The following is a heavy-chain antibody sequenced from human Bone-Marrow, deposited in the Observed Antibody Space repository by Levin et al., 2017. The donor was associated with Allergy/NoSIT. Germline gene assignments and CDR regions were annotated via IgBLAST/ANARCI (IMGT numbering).Heavy chain of an antibody. V-gene: IGHV4-39*01. CDR2: IHYSGST. J-gene: IGHJ4*02. CDR1: GDSISSSYYY. CDR3: ARYCTSTSCYIKRAFDY. D-gene: IGHD2-2*02. Sequence: NPSETLSLTCTVSGDSISSSYYYWGWIRQPPGKGLEWIGSIHYSGSTYYNPSLKNRVTISVDTSKNQFSLKLNSVTAADTAVYYCARYCTSTSCYIKRAFDYWGQGTLVTVSS.